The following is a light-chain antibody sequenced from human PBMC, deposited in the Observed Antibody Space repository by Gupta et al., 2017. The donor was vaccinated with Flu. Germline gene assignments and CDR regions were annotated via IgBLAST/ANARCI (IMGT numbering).Light chain of an antibody. Sequence: DIVLTQSPATLSLSPGERATLSCRASQSVSSYLAWHQQKPGQAPMVLIYDASNRATDPPARSSGSGSGAXITITIXIRAPEDFAFYCRQQRSNWRITFGXGTKVEIK. CDR2: DAS. J-gene: IGKJ4*01. V-gene: IGKV3-11*01. CDR1: QSVSSY. CDR3: QQRSNWRIT.